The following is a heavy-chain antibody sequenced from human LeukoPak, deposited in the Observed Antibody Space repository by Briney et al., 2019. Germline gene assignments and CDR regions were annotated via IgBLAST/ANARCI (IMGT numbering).Heavy chain of an antibody. J-gene: IGHJ4*02. CDR3: AKDGGDWNYAFDY. CDR1: GLTFDDYT. V-gene: IGHV3-43*01. CDR2: ISWDGGST. D-gene: IGHD1-7*01. Sequence: GGFLRLSCAAYGLTFDDYTMHWVRQAQRKVLEWVSLISWDGGSTYYADSGKGRFTICRDNSKNSLCLQMNSLRTEQPALYYCAKDGGDWNYAFDYWGQGTLGTVSS.